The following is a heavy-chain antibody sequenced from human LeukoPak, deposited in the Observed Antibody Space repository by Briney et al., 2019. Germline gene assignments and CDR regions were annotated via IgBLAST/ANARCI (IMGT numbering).Heavy chain of an antibody. J-gene: IGHJ4*02. D-gene: IGHD2-8*01. V-gene: IGHV3-23*01. CDR1: GFTFSSYA. Sequence: GGSLRLSCAASGFTFSSYAMSWVRQAPGKGLEWVSAISGSGGSTYYADSVKGRFTISRDNSKNTLYLQMNSLRAEDTAVYYCAKHLPDIVLMVYAIPDWGQGTLVTVSS. CDR2: ISGSGGST. CDR3: AKHLPDIVLMVYAIPD.